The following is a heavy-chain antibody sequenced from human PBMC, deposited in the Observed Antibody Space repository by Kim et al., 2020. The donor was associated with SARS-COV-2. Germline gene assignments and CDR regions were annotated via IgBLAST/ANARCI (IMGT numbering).Heavy chain of an antibody. J-gene: IGHJ1*01. D-gene: IGHD3-16*01. V-gene: IGHV3-7*01. Sequence: GGSLRLSCATSGFTFGDFWMNWVRQAPGKGPEWVANMNRDGSEKYYVDSVKGRFTIFRDNARNSLHLQMVSLRAEDTALYFCARSGDYRAYRPMNHWGQG. CDR2: MNRDGSEK. CDR1: GFTFGDFW. CDR3: ARSGDYRAYRPMNH.